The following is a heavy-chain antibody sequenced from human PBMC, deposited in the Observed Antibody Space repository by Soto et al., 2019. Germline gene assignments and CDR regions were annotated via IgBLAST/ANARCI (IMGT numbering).Heavy chain of an antibody. V-gene: IGHV4-31*03. CDR1: GGSISSGGYY. CDR3: ARFGVVMGWFGP. Sequence: KASETLSLTCTVSGGSISSGGYYWSWIRQHPGKGLEWIGYIYYSGSTYYNPSLKSRVTISVDTSKNQFSLKLSSVTAADTAVYYCARFGVVMGWFGPWGQGTLVTVSS. CDR2: IYYSGST. D-gene: IGHD3-3*01. J-gene: IGHJ5*02.